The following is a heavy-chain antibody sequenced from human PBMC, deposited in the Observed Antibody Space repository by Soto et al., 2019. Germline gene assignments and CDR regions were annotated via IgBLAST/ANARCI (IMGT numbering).Heavy chain of an antibody. D-gene: IGHD3-22*01. Sequence: SETLSLTCTVSGGSISSYYWSWIRQPPGKGLEWIGYIYYSGSTNYNPSLKSRVTISVDTSKNQFSLKLSPVTAADTAVYYCARATIDYYDSSGYFDYWGQGTLVTVSS. CDR2: IYYSGST. CDR3: ARATIDYYDSSGYFDY. J-gene: IGHJ4*02. V-gene: IGHV4-59*01. CDR1: GGSISSYY.